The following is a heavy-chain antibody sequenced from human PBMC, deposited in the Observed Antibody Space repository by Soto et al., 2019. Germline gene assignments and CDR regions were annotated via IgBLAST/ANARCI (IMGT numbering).Heavy chain of an antibody. D-gene: IGHD3-10*01. CDR1: GLPFIGYY. CDR3: ARGYGRNLDY. Sequence: SDTLSQTYDNAGLPFIGYYWGWIRQPPGKGLEWIGEVNHSGSTNYNPSLKSRVTISVDTSKNQFSLKLSSVTAADTAVYYCARGYGRNLDYWGQG. CDR2: VNHSGST. J-gene: IGHJ4*02. V-gene: IGHV4-34*01.